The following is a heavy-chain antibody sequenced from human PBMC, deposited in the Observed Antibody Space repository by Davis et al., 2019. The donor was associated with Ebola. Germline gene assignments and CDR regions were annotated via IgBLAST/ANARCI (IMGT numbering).Heavy chain of an antibody. Sequence: GSLRLSCTVSGASITSYYWSWIRQPPGKGLEYIGYVHYSGSSNYNPYLKSRVTISTDTSKMQFSLKLSSVTAADTAVYYCARERDGYLDACDMWGQGTLVTVSA. CDR1: GASITSYY. V-gene: IGHV4-59*01. D-gene: IGHD5-24*01. CDR3: ARERDGYLDACDM. CDR2: VHYSGSS. J-gene: IGHJ3*02.